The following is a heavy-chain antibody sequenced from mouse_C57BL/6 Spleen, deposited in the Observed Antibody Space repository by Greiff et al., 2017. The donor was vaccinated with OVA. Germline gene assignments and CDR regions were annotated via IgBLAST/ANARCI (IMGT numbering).Heavy chain of an antibody. CDR3: ARDGYLDY. CDR1: GFTFSSYG. Sequence: EVKLVESGGDLVKPGGSLKLSCAASGFTFSSYGMSWVRQTPDKRLEWVATISSGGSYTYYPDSVKGRFTISRDNAKNTLYLQMSSLKSEDTARYYCARDGYLDYWGQGTTLTVSS. V-gene: IGHV5-6*02. J-gene: IGHJ2*01. CDR2: ISSGGSYT. D-gene: IGHD2-3*01.